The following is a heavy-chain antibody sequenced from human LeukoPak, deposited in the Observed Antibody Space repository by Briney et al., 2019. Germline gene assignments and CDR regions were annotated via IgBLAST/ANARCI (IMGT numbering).Heavy chain of an antibody. V-gene: IGHV4-38-2*01. Sequence: SETLSLTCAVSGYSISSGYYWGWIRQPPGKGLEWIASICHSGSTYYSPSLKSRVTISVDTSKNQFSLKLSSVTAADTAVYYCARTAGGKDSRPPDAFDIWGQGTMVTVSS. D-gene: IGHD3-22*01. CDR3: ARTAGGKDSRPPDAFDI. CDR2: ICHSGST. CDR1: GYSISSGYY. J-gene: IGHJ3*02.